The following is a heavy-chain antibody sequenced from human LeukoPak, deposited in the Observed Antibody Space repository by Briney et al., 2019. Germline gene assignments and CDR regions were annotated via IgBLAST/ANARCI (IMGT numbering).Heavy chain of an antibody. Sequence: PGGSLRLSCAVSGFTFSTYGIHWVRQAPGKGLEWVAFIRYDGTNKWYADSVKGRLTISRDNSKNTLYLQMNRLRVEDTAVYHCAKDRDYGDYPSAYYYYMDVWGKGTTVTVSS. J-gene: IGHJ6*03. CDR3: AKDRDYGDYPSAYYYYMDV. D-gene: IGHD4-17*01. V-gene: IGHV3-30*02. CDR2: IRYDGTNK. CDR1: GFTFSTYG.